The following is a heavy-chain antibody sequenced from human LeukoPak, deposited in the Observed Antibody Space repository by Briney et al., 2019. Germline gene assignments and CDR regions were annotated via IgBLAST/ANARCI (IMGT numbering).Heavy chain of an antibody. CDR1: GYSFTTYW. CDR2: IYPGDSDT. CDR3: ARRGPIAAAGYYFDY. Sequence: PGESLKISCKGSGYSFTTYWIGWVRQMPGKGLEWMGIIYPGDSDTRYSPSLQGQVTISADKSSSTAYLQWSSLKASDTAMYYCARRGPIAAAGYYFDYWGQGTLVTVSS. V-gene: IGHV5-51*01. D-gene: IGHD6-13*01. J-gene: IGHJ4*02.